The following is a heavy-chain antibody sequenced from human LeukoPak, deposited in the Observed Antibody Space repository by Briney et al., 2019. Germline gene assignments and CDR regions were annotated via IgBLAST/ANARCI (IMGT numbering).Heavy chain of an antibody. CDR2: IKSKTDGGTT. V-gene: IGHV3-15*01. Sequence: GGSLRLSCAGSGFTFRSYWMSWVRQAPGKGLEWVGRIKSKTDGGTTDYAAPVKGRFTISRDDSKNTLYLQMNSLKTEDTAVYYCTTERITMIVVVMSWGQGTLVTVSS. D-gene: IGHD3-22*01. J-gene: IGHJ5*02. CDR1: GFTFRSYW. CDR3: TTERITMIVVVMS.